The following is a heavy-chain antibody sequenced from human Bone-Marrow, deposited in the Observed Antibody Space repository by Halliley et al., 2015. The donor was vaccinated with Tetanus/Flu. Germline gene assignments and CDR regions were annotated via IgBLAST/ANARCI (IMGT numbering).Heavy chain of an antibody. D-gene: IGHD2-2*02. CDR3: TRSYCTSTTCDTGVIDY. V-gene: IGHV3-15*01. J-gene: IGHJ4*02. CDR2: DGETI. Sequence: DGETIDYGAPVRGRFIISRDDSKDTLYLQMNGLKSEDTAVYYCTRSYCTSTTCDTGVIDYWGQGTLVTVSS.